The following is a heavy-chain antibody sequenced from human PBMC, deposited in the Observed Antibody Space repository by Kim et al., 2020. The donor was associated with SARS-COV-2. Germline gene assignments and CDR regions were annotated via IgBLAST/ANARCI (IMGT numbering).Heavy chain of an antibody. CDR2: IYHSGST. V-gene: IGHV4-4*02. J-gene: IGHJ4*02. D-gene: IGHD2-15*01. CDR1: GGSISSSNW. CDR3: ARVFRDDRLVGHFDY. Sequence: SETLSLTCAVSGGSISSSNWWSWVRQPPGKGLEWIGEIYHSGSTNYNPSLKSRVTISVDKSKNQFSLKLSSVTAADTAVYYCARVFRDDRLVGHFDYWGQGTLVTVSS.